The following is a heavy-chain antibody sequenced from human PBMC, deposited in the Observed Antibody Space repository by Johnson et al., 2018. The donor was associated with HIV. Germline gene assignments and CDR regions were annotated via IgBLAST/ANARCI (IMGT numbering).Heavy chain of an antibody. CDR3: ARAPGYSRAFDI. CDR2: IYSGGST. D-gene: IGHD5-18*01. CDR1: GFTVSSNY. J-gene: IGHJ3*02. V-gene: IGHV3-66*01. Sequence: VQLVESGGGLVQPGGSLRLSCAASGFTVSSNYMSWVRQAPGKGLEWVSVIYSGGSTYYADSVKGRFTISRDNSKNTLYLEINSLRAEDTAVYYCARAPGYSRAFDIWGQGTMVTVSS.